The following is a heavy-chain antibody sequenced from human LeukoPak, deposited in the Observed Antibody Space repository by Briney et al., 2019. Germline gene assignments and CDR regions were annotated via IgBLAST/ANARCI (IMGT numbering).Heavy chain of an antibody. CDR1: GGSISSSSYY. V-gene: IGHV4-39*07. D-gene: IGHD3-22*01. CDR3: ARSYDSSGYSHDY. CDR2: IYYSGST. Sequence: SETLSLTCTVSGGSISSSSYYWGWIRQPPGKGLEWIGSIYYSGSTNYNPSLKSRVTISVDTSKNQFSLKLSSVTAADTAVYYCARSYDSSGYSHDYWGQGTLVTVSS. J-gene: IGHJ4*02.